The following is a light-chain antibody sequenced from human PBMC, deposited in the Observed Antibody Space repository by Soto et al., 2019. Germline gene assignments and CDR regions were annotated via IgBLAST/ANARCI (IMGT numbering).Light chain of an antibody. CDR3: QSYDSSLSGV. V-gene: IGLV1-40*01. Sequence: QSVLTQPPSVSGAPGQRVTISCTGSSSNIGAGYDVHWYQQLPGTAPKLLIYGNSNRPSGVPDRFSGSKSGTSASLAITGLQAEAEADYYCQSYDSSLSGVFGGGTQATVL. J-gene: IGLJ3*02. CDR2: GNS. CDR1: SSNIGAGYD.